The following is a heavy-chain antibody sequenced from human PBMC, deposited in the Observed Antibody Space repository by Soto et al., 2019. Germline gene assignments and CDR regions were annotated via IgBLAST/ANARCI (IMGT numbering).Heavy chain of an antibody. J-gene: IGHJ6*02. Sequence: QVQLQQWGAGLLKPSETLSLTCAVYGGSFSGYYWSWIRQPPGKGLEWIGEISHSGSTNYNPSLKSRVTISVDTSKNQFSLKLSSVTAADTAVYYCARSVVGGVDTAMVIYYYYYGMDVWGQGTTVTVSS. V-gene: IGHV4-34*01. CDR2: ISHSGST. CDR1: GGSFSGYY. D-gene: IGHD5-18*01. CDR3: ARSVVGGVDTAMVIYYYYYGMDV.